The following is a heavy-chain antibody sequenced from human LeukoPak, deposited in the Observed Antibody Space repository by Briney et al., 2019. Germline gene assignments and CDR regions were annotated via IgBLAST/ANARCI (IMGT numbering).Heavy chain of an antibody. CDR3: ARDKTVVVRGVRALDY. J-gene: IGHJ4*02. Sequence: ASVRVSCKASGYTFTIYGISWVRPAPGQGREWMGWISAYNGNTNYAQKLQGRVTMTTDTSTSTAYMELRSLRSDDTAVYYCARDKTVVVRGVRALDYWGQGTLVTVSS. V-gene: IGHV1-18*04. D-gene: IGHD3-10*01. CDR2: ISAYNGNT. CDR1: GYTFTIYG.